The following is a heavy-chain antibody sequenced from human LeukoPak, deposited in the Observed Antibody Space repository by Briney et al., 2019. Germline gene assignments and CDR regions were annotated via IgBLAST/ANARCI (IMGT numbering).Heavy chain of an antibody. CDR3: ARDYQTRYYDSSGYYSPAFDI. V-gene: IGHV4-59*12. CDR2: IYYSGST. CDR1: GGSISSYY. D-gene: IGHD3-22*01. Sequence: SETLSLTCTVSGGSISSYYWSWIRQPPGKGLEWIGYIYYSGSTNYNPSLKSRVTISVDTSKNQFSLKLSSVTAADTAVYYCARDYQTRYYDSSGYYSPAFDIWGQGTMVTVSS. J-gene: IGHJ3*02.